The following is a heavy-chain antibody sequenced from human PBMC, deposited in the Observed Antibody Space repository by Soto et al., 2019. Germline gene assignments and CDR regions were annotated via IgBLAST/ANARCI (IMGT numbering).Heavy chain of an antibody. CDR1: GFTFSSYA. V-gene: IGHV3-30-3*01. J-gene: IGHJ3*02. CDR2: ISYDGSNK. Sequence: QVQLVESGGGVVQPGRSLRLSCAASGFTFSSYAMHWVRQAPGKGLEWVAVISYDGSNKYYADSVKGRFTISRDNSKNTLYLQMNSLRAEDTAAYYCARALSGSYKVLGAFDIWGQGTMVTVSS. D-gene: IGHD1-26*01. CDR3: ARALSGSYKVLGAFDI.